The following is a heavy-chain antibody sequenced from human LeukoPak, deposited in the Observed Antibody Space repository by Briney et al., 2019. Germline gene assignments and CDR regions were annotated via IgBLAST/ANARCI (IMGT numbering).Heavy chain of an antibody. V-gene: IGHV1-8*01. CDR2: MNPNSGNT. D-gene: IGHD5-24*01. CDR3: ARDRWQQLDWFDP. CDR1: GYTFTSYD. J-gene: IGHJ5*02. Sequence: ASVKVSCKASGYTFTSYDINWVRQATGQGLEWMGWMNPNSGNTGYAQKFQGRVTMTRNTSISTVYMDLRSLRSDDTAVYYCARDRWQQLDWFDPWGQGTLVIVSS.